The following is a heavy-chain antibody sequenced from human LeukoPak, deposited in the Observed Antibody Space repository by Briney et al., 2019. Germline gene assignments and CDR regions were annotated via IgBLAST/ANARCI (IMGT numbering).Heavy chain of an antibody. Sequence: SVKVSCKASGGTFSSYAISWVRQAPGQGLEWMGGIIPIFGTANYAQKFQGRVTITADESTSTAYMELSSLGSEDTAVYYCAREFHITMIANWFDPWGQGTLVTVSS. CDR3: AREFHITMIANWFDP. CDR2: IIPIFGTA. D-gene: IGHD3-22*01. V-gene: IGHV1-69*13. CDR1: GGTFSSYA. J-gene: IGHJ5*02.